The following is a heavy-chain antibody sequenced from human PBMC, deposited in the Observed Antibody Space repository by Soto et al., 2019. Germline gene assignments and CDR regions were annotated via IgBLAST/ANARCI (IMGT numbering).Heavy chain of an antibody. CDR1: GGSINTRGFY. V-gene: IGHV4-31*03. Sequence: QVLLQESGPRLVKPSQTLSLTCIVSGGSINTRGFYWTWIRQQPETGLEWIGNIYNNGRTSYNPSLMSRVSISLDTSKKQFSLTLFSVTAAAAAVYYCARDRTVSVNDYDFPYGLDAWGQGTAVIVSS. J-gene: IGHJ6*02. CDR3: ARDRTVSVNDYDFPYGLDA. D-gene: IGHD3-3*01. CDR2: IYNNGRT.